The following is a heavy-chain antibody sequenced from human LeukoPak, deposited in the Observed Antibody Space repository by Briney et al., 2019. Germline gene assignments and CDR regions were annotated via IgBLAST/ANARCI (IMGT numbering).Heavy chain of an antibody. J-gene: IGHJ4*02. D-gene: IGHD2-2*01. V-gene: IGHV3-7*05. Sequence: PGGSLRLSCAASGFTLNRHWMYWVRQAPGKGLEWVANIKQDGSETFYVDSVKGRFTISRDNAKNPLYLQMNSLRAEDTAVYYCARVIVEVPGVSDYCDYWGQGTLVTVSS. CDR2: IKQDGSET. CDR3: ARVIVEVPGVSDYCDY. CDR1: GFTLNRHW.